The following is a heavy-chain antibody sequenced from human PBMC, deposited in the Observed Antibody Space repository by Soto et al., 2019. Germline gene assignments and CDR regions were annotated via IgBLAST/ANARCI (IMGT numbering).Heavy chain of an antibody. CDR1: GGSISSSSYY. D-gene: IGHD6-19*01. CDR3: ARHYSSGSRNWFDP. Sequence: SETLSLTCTVSGGSISSSSYYWGWIRQPPGKGLEWIGSIYYSGSTYYNPSLRSRVTISVDTSKNQFSLKLSSVTAADTAVFYCARHYSSGSRNWFDPWGQGTLVTVSS. J-gene: IGHJ5*02. CDR2: IYYSGST. V-gene: IGHV4-39*01.